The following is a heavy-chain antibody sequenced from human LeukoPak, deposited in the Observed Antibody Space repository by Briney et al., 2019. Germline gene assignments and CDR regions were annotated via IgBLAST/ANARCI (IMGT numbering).Heavy chain of an antibody. CDR2: IYYSGST. V-gene: IGHV4-30-4*01. D-gene: IGHD6-13*01. CDR3: ARSTRHFSIWYFDY. J-gene: IGHJ4*02. CDR1: GGSISSGDYY. Sequence: KPSQTLSLTCTVSGGSISSGDYYWSWIRQPPGKGLEWIGYIYYSGSTHYNPSLKSRVTMSVDTSKNLFSLKLSSVTAADTAVYYCARSTRHFSIWYFDYWGPGTLVTVSS.